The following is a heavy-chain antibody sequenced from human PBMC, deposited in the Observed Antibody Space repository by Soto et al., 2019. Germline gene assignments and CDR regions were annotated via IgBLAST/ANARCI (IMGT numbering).Heavy chain of an antibody. CDR3: ARAVRGSYSVFVDFWFDP. V-gene: IGHV1-18*01. J-gene: IGHJ5*02. D-gene: IGHD1-26*01. CDR1: GYAFTSYG. CDR2: ISAYNGNT. Sequence: ASVKVSCKASGYAFTSYGISWVRQAPGQGLEWMGWISAYNGNTNYAQKLQGRVTMTTDTSTSTAYMELRSLRSDDTAVFYCARAVRGSYSVFVDFWFDPWGQGTLVTVSS.